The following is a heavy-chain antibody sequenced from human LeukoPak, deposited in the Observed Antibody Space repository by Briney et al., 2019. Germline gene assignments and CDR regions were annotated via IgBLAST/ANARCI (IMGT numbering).Heavy chain of an antibody. CDR3: VRDQYLNVMTGFDE. J-gene: IGHJ4*02. CDR2: TSVNNGDT. D-gene: IGHD3-9*01. Sequence: ASVKVSCKASGYTFTSYGIGWVRQAPGQGLEWMAWTSVNNGDTKYGQKFQGRVTVTTDTSTSTVYLELRSLRPDDTAVYYCVRDQYLNVMTGFDEWGQGTLVTVSS. CDR1: GYTFTSYG. V-gene: IGHV1-18*01.